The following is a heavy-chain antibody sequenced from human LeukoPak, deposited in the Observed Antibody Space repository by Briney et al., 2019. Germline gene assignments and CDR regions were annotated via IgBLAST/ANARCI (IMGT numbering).Heavy chain of an antibody. J-gene: IGHJ4*02. CDR3: ASCLSSGWCNSPSLDY. Sequence: GASVKVSCKASGYTFTGYYMHWVRQAPGQGLEWMGWINPNSGGTNYAQKFQGRVTMTRDTSISTAYMELSRLRSDDTAVYYCASCLSSGWCNSPSLDYWGQGTLVTVSS. D-gene: IGHD6-19*01. V-gene: IGHV1-2*02. CDR2: INPNSGGT. CDR1: GYTFTGYY.